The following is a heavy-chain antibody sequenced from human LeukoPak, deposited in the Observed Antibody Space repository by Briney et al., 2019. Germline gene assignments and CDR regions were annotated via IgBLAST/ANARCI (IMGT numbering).Heavy chain of an antibody. CDR1: GGSISSYY. D-gene: IGHD2-2*02. J-gene: IGHJ2*01. CDR2: IYYSGST. Sequence: TSSETLSLTCTVSGGSISSYYWSWIRQPPGKGLEWIGYIYYSGSTNYNPSLKSRVTISVDTSKNQFSLKLSSVTAADTAVYYCARHRSYQLLYGWYFDLWGHGTLVTVSS. CDR3: ARHRSYQLLYGWYFDL. V-gene: IGHV4-59*08.